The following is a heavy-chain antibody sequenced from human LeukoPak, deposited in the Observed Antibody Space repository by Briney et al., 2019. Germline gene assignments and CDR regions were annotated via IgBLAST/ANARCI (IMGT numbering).Heavy chain of an antibody. V-gene: IGHV1-8*01. CDR1: GYTFTSYD. CDR2: MNPNSGNT. Sequence: ASVKVSCKASGYTFTSYDINWVRQATGQGLEWMGWMNPNSGNTGYAQKFQGRVTMTRNTSISTAYMELSSLRSEDTAVYYCATSEPLYNGSYYSWFDPWGQGTLVTVSS. CDR3: ATSEPLYNGSYYSWFDP. J-gene: IGHJ5*02. D-gene: IGHD1-26*01.